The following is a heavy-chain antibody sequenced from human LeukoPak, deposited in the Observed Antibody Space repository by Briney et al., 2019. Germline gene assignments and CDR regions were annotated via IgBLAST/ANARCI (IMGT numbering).Heavy chain of an antibody. J-gene: IGHJ4*02. D-gene: IGHD3-3*01. CDR3: AKDQREWPPTYYFDY. V-gene: IGHV3-23*01. Sequence: PGGSLRLSCAASGFTFSNYAMSWVRQAPGKGLEWVSTISGSGGSTYYADSVKGRFTISRDNSKNTLNLQVNSLRAEDTALYYCAKDQREWPPTYYFDYWGQGTLVTVSS. CDR2: ISGSGGST. CDR1: GFTFSNYA.